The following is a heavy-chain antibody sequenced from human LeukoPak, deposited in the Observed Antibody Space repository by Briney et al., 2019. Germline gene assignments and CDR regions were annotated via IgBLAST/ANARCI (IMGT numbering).Heavy chain of an antibody. V-gene: IGHV4-34*01. CDR2: INHCGCT. CDR1: GGSFSGYY. Sequence: PSETLSLTCAVYGGSFSGYYWRWIREPPGKGLEWIGEINHCGCTNYNPSLKSRVTLSVDTSKNQFSLKLSSVTAADTAVYYCARGIRYYYDSSGYYPLNWFDPWGRGTLVTVSS. J-gene: IGHJ5*02. CDR3: ARGIRYYYDSSGYYPLNWFDP. D-gene: IGHD3-22*01.